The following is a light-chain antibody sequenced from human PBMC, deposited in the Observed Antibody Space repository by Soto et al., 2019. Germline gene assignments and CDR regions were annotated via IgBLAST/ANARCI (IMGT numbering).Light chain of an antibody. CDR2: DKD. V-gene: IGLV1-51*01. CDR3: GTCDSTLSSDV. J-gene: IGLJ3*02. Sequence: QSALTQPPSVSAAPGLTVTISCSGSSSNIGNNYVSWYQQFPGTAPKVIIFDKDERPSGTPDRFSGSKSGTSATLVITALQTGDEADYYCGTCDSTLSSDVFGGGTKLTVL. CDR1: SSNIGNNY.